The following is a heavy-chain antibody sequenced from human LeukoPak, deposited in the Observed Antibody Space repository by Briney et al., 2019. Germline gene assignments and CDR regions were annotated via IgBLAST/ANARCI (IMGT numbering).Heavy chain of an antibody. CDR2: INHSGST. J-gene: IGHJ4*02. CDR1: GGSFSDYY. D-gene: IGHD6-13*01. V-gene: IGHV4-34*01. Sequence: PSETLSLTCAVYGGSFSDYYWSWIRQPPGKGLERIGEINHSGSTNYNPSLKSRVTISVDTSKNQFSLKLSSVTAADTAVYYCARALRIAAAANYYFDYWGQGTLVTVSS. CDR3: ARALRIAAAANYYFDY.